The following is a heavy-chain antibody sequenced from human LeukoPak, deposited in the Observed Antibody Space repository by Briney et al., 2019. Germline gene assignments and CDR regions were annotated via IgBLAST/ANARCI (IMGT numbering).Heavy chain of an antibody. CDR2: IRRRAYRGTT. Sequence: GGSLRLSCTPSGLSFGDSAMRGVRQAPGRGGEGVGVIRRRAYRGTTAYDASVKGSFTITRNDSKSIAYLQKNSLKTADTAAYYCSRGERDFDYWGQGTLVTVSS. D-gene: IGHD3-16*01. J-gene: IGHJ4*02. CDR1: GLSFGDSA. CDR3: SRGERDFDY. V-gene: IGHV3-49*04.